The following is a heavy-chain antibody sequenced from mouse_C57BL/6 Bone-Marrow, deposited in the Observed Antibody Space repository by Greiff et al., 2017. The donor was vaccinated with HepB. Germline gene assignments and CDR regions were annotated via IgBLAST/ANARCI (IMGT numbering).Heavy chain of an antibody. V-gene: IGHV1-50*01. CDR1: GYTFTSYW. J-gene: IGHJ3*01. CDR3: ARWRGDVYCLEY. CDR2: IDPSNGYT. Sequence: VQLQQSGAELVKPGASVKLSCKASGYTFTSYWMQWVKQRPGQGLEWIGEIDPSNGYTNYNQKFKGKATLTVDTSSSTAYMQLSSLTSEDSAVYVCARWRGDVYCLEYWGQGTVVTVSA.